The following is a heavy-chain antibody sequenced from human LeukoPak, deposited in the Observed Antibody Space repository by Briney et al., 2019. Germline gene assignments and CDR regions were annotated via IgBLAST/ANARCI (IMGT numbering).Heavy chain of an antibody. CDR1: GYTFTDCY. Sequence: ASVRVSCKASGYTFTDCYMHRVRQAPGQGLEWMGWINPNSGGTKYAQKFQGRVTMTRDTSINTAYMEVSRLTYDDTAVYYCAGLPRYNWNEPLDYWGQGTLVTVSS. CDR3: AGLPRYNWNEPLDY. J-gene: IGHJ4*02. CDR2: INPNSGGT. D-gene: IGHD1-20*01. V-gene: IGHV1-2*02.